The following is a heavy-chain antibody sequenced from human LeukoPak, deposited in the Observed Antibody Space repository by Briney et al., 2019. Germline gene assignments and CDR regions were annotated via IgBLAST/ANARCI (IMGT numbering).Heavy chain of an antibody. CDR1: GFTFSSYA. CDR2: ISYDGSNK. D-gene: IGHD3-10*01. J-gene: IGHJ4*02. V-gene: IGHV3-30-3*01. Sequence: PGGSLRLSCAASGFTFSSYAMHWVRQAPGKGLEWVAVISYDGSNKYYAYSVKGRFTISKDNSTNTLYLQMNSLRAEDTAVYYCARGKTYYYGSGSSDFDYWGQGTLVTVSS. CDR3: ARGKTYYYGSGSSDFDY.